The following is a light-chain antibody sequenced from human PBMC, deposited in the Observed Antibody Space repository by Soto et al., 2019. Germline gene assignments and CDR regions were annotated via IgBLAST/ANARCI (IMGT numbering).Light chain of an antibody. CDR3: QQYDNLPLT. V-gene: IGKV1-33*01. J-gene: IGKJ4*01. Sequence: DIQMTQSPSSLSASVGDRVTITCQASQDISNYLNWYQQKPGKAPKLLIYDASNLETGVPSRFSGSRAGTDFTFTTSSLQPEDIATYYCQQYDNLPLTFGGGTKVEIK. CDR1: QDISNY. CDR2: DAS.